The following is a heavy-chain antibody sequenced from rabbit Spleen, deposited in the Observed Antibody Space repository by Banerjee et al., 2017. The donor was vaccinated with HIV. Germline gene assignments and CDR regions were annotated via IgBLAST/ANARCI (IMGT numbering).Heavy chain of an antibody. CDR3: VREVYHILGL. Sequence: QQQEESGGGLVKPGGTLTLTCTVSGFSFNFYWICWVRQAPGKGLEWIGCVYAVFGITVYASWVNGRFTISRDNAQNTLYLQLNSLTAADTATYFCVREVYHILGLWGPGTLVTVS. J-gene: IGHJ4*01. V-gene: IGHV1S7*01. CDR1: GFSFNFYW. D-gene: IGHD1-1*01. CDR2: VYAVFGIT.